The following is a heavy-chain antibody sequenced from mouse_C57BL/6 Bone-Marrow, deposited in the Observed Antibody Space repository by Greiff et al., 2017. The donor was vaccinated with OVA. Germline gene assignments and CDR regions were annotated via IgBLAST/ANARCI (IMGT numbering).Heavy chain of an antibody. J-gene: IGHJ2*01. CDR3: TSYGNLDY. CDR1: GFNIKDDY. CDR2: IDPENGDT. V-gene: IGHV14-4*01. D-gene: IGHD2-1*01. Sequence: DVQLQESGAELVRPGASVKLSCTASGFNIKDDYMHWVKQRPEQGLEWIGWIDPENGDTEYASKFQGKATITADTSSNTAYLQLSSLTSGDTAVYYWTSYGNLDYWGQGTTLTVSS.